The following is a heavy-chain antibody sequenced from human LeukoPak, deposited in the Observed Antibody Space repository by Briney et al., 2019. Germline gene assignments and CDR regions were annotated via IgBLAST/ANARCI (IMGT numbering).Heavy chain of an antibody. CDR1: GYTFTNYY. V-gene: IGHV1-18*04. CDR2: ISAYNGNT. D-gene: IGHD5-18*01. J-gene: IGHJ4*01. CDR3: ARNDWSAMATGFDY. Sequence: ASVKVSCKASGYTFTNYYIHWVRQAPGQGLEWMGWISAYNGNTNYAQKLQGRVTMTTDTSTSTAYMELRSLRSDDTAVYYCARNDWSAMATGFDYWGHGTLVTVSS.